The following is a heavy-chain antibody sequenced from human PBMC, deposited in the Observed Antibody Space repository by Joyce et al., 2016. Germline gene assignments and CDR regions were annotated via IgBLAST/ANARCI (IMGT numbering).Heavy chain of an antibody. J-gene: IGHJ4*02. V-gene: IGHV1-2*02. CDR3: TRDLGIVDDY. CDR2: IRPDSGAT. CDR1: GYTFFSRW. Sequence: QVQLVQSGAEVRTPGASVKVSCKASGYTFFSRWIHWVRQAPGQGFEWVGLIRPDSGATTLAQKFQGRVAMTTDASTSTAYMELSSLRSDDTATYYCTRDLGIVDDYWGQGTLVTVSS. D-gene: IGHD7-27*01.